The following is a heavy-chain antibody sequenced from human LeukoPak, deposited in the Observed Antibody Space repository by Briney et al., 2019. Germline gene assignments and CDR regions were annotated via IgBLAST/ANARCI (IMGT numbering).Heavy chain of an antibody. CDR1: RYTFTSYA. J-gene: IGHJ4*02. V-gene: IGHV1-3*01. D-gene: IGHD1-26*01. CDR3: ARDYSGSYYRNTFDY. CDR2: INAGNGNT. Sequence: GGSLRLSCAASRYTFTSYAMHWVRQAPGQRLEWMGWINAGNGNTKYSQKFQGRVTITRDTSASTAYMELSSLRSEDTAVYYCARDYSGSYYRNTFDYWGQGTLVTVSS.